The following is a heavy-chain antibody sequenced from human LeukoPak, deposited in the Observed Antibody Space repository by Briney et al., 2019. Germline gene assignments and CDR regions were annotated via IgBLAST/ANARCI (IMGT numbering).Heavy chain of an antibody. V-gene: IGHV3-48*01. CDR1: GFTISSNY. CDR2: ISSSSSTI. CDR3: ARVSGWYHVNY. J-gene: IGHJ4*02. D-gene: IGHD6-19*01. Sequence: GGSLRLSYAASGFTISSNYLSWVRQAPGKGLEWVSYISSSSSTIYYADSVKGRFTISRDNAKNSLYLQMNSLRAEDTAVYYCARVSGWYHVNYWGQGTLVTVSS.